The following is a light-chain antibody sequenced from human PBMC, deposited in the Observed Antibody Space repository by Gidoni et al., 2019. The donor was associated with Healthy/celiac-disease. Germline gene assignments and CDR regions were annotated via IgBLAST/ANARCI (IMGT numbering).Light chain of an antibody. CDR2: KDS. J-gene: IGLJ2*01. Sequence: SYELTQPPSVAVSPGQTARITCSGDALPKQYAYWYQQKPCQAPVLVIYKDSERPSGIPERFSGSSSGTTVPLTISGVQAEDEADYYCQSADSSGTYVVFGGGTKLTVL. CDR3: QSADSSGTYVV. CDR1: ALPKQY. V-gene: IGLV3-25*03.